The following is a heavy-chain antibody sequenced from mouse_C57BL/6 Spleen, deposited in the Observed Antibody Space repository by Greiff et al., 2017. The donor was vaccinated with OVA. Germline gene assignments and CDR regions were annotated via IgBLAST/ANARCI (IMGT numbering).Heavy chain of an antibody. Sequence: QVQLKQSGAELVRPGASVTLSCKASGYTFTDYDMHWVKQTPGHGLEWIGAIDPENGGTAYNQKFKGKAILTANKSSSTAYMELRSLTSEDSADYYCTRKNDSNLAWFAYWGQGTLVTVSA. J-gene: IGHJ3*01. D-gene: IGHD2-5*01. CDR3: TRKNDSNLAWFAY. CDR1: GYTFTDYD. V-gene: IGHV1-15*01. CDR2: IDPENGGT.